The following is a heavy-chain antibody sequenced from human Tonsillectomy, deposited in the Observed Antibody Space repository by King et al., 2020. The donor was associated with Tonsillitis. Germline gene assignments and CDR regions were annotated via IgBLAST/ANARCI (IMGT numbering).Heavy chain of an antibody. D-gene: IGHD6-19*01. Sequence: QLQESGPGLVKPSETLSLTCTVSGGSISGSSYYWGWIRQPPGKGLEWIGSINYGGGSYYNPSLMSRVTISVDTSKNQFSLKLCSVTAADPAVYYCAGKGWEGGVQWRSWFDPWGQGTLVTVSS. CDR2: INYGGGS. CDR3: AGKGWEGGVQWRSWFDP. J-gene: IGHJ5*02. V-gene: IGHV4-39*01. CDR1: GGSISGSSYY.